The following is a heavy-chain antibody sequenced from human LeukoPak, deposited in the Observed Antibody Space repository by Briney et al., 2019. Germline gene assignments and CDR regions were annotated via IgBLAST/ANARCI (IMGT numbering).Heavy chain of an antibody. CDR2: FIPVRGTA. V-gene: IGHV1-69*16. D-gene: IGHD5-12*01. J-gene: IGHJ5*02. CDR3: AGDLTTRGFGGYDYWFDH. CDR1: GGTFSNYN. Sequence: ASGKVSCKASGGTFSNYNIAWVRQAPGQGLEWMGGFIPVRGTANYAQKFQVRGTITTDEATSTDSMYLNSLRSEDTAVDYCAGDLTTRGFGGYDYWFDHWGQGTLVTVSS.